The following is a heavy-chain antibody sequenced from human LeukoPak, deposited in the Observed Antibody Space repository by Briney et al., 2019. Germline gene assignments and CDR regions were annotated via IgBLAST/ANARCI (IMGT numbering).Heavy chain of an antibody. CDR1: GYTFTGYY. D-gene: IGHD6-19*01. CDR3: ARVDDSGWYIWRDY. CDR2: INPNSGGT. Sequence: ASVKVSCKASGYTFTGYYMRWVRQAPGQGLEWMGWINPNSGGTDYAQKFQGRVTMTRDTSISTAYMELSRLRSDDTAVYYCARVDDSGWYIWRDYWGQGTLVTVSS. V-gene: IGHV1-2*02. J-gene: IGHJ4*02.